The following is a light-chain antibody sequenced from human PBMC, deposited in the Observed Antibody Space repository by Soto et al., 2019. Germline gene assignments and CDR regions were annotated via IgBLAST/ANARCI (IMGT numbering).Light chain of an antibody. CDR2: DVS. V-gene: IGLV2-11*01. CDR3: CLYAVTFYV. Sequence: QSALTQPRSVSGSPGQSVTISCTGTSRDFGTYDFVSWYQQHPGKAPRLMIFDVSERPSGVPDRFSGSKSGNTASLTISGLQAEDEADYYCCLYAVTFYVFGTGTKLTVL. CDR1: SRDFGTYDF. J-gene: IGLJ1*01.